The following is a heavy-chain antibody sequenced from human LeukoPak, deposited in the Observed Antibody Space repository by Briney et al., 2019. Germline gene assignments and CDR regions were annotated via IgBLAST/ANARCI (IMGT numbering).Heavy chain of an antibody. CDR3: ARGRYSSGRYGSFDY. CDR1: GGTFSSYA. V-gene: IGHV1-69*01. D-gene: IGHD6-19*01. J-gene: IGHJ4*02. CDR2: ILPIFGTA. Sequence: GSSVKVSCKASGGTFSSYAISWVRQAPGQGVEWMGGILPIFGTANYAQKFQGRVTITADESTSTASMKLSSLRSEDTAVYYCARGRYSSGRYGSFDYWGQGTLVTVSS.